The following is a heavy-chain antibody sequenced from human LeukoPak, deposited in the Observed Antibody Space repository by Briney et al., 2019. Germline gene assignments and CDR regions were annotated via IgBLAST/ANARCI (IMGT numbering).Heavy chain of an antibody. J-gene: IGHJ5*02. V-gene: IGHV4-30-2*01. CDR2: IYHSGST. D-gene: IGHD2-8*01. CDR3: ARTMLNDWFDP. Sequence: SETLSLTCAVSGGSISSGGYSWSWIRQPPGKGLEWIGYIYHSGSTYYNPSLKSPVTISVDTSKNQYFLKLTSVTAADTAVYYCARTMLNDWFDPWGQGTLVTVSS. CDR1: GGSISSGGYS.